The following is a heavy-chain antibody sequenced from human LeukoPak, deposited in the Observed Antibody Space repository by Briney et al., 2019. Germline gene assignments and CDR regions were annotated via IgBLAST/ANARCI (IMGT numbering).Heavy chain of an antibody. D-gene: IGHD6-13*01. V-gene: IGHV3-53*01. CDR3: ARVYSSSWYGDWFDP. CDR1: GFTVSSNY. CDR2: IYSGGST. J-gene: IGHJ5*02. Sequence: PGGSLRLSCAASGFTVSSNYMSWVRQAPGKGLEWVSVIYSGGSTYYADSVKGRFTISRDNSKNTLYLQMSSLRAEDTAVYYCARVYSSSWYGDWFDPWGQGTLVTVSS.